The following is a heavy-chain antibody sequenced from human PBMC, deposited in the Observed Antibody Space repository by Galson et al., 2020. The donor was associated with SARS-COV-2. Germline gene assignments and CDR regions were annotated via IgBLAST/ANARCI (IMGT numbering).Heavy chain of an antibody. CDR3: ARGQQTELLTPFDF. V-gene: IGHV4-30-2*01. D-gene: IGHD1-26*01. CDR1: GGSVSSGAFS. CDR2: IYDSGNT. J-gene: IGHJ4*02. Sequence: PSETLSLTCAVSGGSVSSGAFSWSWIRQPPGKGLEWIGYIYDSGNTYYNPSLKSRVSISVDRSKNQFSLNLSSVTAADTAVYYCARGQQTELLTPFDFWGQGTPVVVSS.